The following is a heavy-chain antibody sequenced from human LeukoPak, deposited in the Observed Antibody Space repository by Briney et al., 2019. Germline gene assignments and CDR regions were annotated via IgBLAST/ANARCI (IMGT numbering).Heavy chain of an antibody. Sequence: AGGSLRLSCAASGFTFSSYAMSWVRQAPGKGLKWVSAISGSGGSTYYADSVKGRFTISRDNSKNTLYLQMNSLRAEGTAVYYCAKGGRTVTDIWGQGTMVTVSS. V-gene: IGHV3-23*01. J-gene: IGHJ3*02. D-gene: IGHD4-17*01. CDR2: ISGSGGST. CDR1: GFTFSSYA. CDR3: AKGGRTVTDI.